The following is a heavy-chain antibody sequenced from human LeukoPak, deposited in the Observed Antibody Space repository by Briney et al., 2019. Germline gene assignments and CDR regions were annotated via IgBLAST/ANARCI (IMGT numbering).Heavy chain of an antibody. V-gene: IGHV3-7*01. CDR1: GFTFSSYW. CDR3: ARDTGGGYSCYDC. J-gene: IGHJ4*02. CDR2: IKQDGSEK. Sequence: GGSLRLSCAAFGFTFSSYWMTWIRQAPGKGLEWVANIKQDGSEKYYVDSVKGRFTISRDNAKNSLYLQMNSLRAEDTAVYYCARDTGGGYSCYDCWGQGTLVTVSS. D-gene: IGHD5-18*01.